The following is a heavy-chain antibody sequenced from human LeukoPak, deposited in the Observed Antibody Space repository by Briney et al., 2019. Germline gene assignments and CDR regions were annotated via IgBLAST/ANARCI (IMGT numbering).Heavy chain of an antibody. Sequence: SETLSLTCTVSGGSISSSSYYWGWIRQPPGKGLEWIGSIYYSGSTYYNPSLKSRVTISVDTSKNQFSLKLSSVTAADTAVYYCARDWDSGGYFDHWGQGTLVTVSS. CDR2: IYYSGST. CDR3: ARDWDSGGYFDH. J-gene: IGHJ4*02. D-gene: IGHD1-26*01. CDR1: GGSISSSSYY. V-gene: IGHV4-39*07.